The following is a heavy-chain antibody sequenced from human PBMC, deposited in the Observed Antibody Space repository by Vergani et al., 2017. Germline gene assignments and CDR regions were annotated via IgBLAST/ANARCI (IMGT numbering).Heavy chain of an antibody. CDR3: ASAPDYAG. D-gene: IGHD4-17*01. J-gene: IGHJ4*02. CDR1: GGSFSGYY. Sequence: QVQLQQWGAGLLKPSETLSLTCAVYGGSFSGYYWSWIRQPPGKGLEWIGEINHSGSTNYNPSLKSRVTITVDTSKNQFSRKLSSVTAAATAVYYCASAPDYAGGGQGTLVTVSS. V-gene: IGHV4-34*01. CDR2: INHSGST.